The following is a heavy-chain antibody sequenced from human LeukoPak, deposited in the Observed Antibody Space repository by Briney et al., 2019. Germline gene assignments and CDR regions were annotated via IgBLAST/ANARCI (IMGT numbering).Heavy chain of an antibody. J-gene: IGHJ4*02. CDR2: IWHDGSNK. D-gene: IGHD6-19*01. V-gene: IGHV3-33*07. CDR1: VFTFDTFG. CDR3: ARDRSTGSYFFFDY. Sequence: GGSLRLSCLASVFTFDTFGMYWAPEAPGKGVEGGAVIWHDGSNKYYTDSVKGRFTISRDNSKNTLYLQMNSLRAEDTAVYYCARDRSTGSYFFFDYWGQGVLVTVSS.